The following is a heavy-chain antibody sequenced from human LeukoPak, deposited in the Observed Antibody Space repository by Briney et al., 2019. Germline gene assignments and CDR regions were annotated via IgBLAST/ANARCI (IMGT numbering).Heavy chain of an antibody. J-gene: IGHJ3*02. CDR1: GGSISTYY. D-gene: IGHD6-6*01. CDR3: ARDSRFSSVAARYLDVFDI. Sequence: SETLSLTCTVSGGSISTYYWSWIRQPPGKGLEWIGYIYYSGSTEYNPSLKSRVTISVDTTKNQLSLKLRSVTAADTAAYYCARDSRFSSVAARYLDVFDIWGQGTMVTVSS. CDR2: IYYSGST. V-gene: IGHV4-59*01.